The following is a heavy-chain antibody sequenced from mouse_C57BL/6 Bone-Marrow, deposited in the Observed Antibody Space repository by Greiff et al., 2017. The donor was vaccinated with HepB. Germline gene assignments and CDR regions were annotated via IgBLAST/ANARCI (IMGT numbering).Heavy chain of an antibody. Sequence: EVKLMESGGGLVQSGRSLRLSCATSGFTFSDFYMEWVRQAPGKGLEWIATSRNNANDYTTEYSASVKGTFIVSRDTSQSILYLQMNALSAEDTAIYYCARDGNYWYFDVWGTGTTVTVSS. CDR1: GFTFSDFY. CDR3: ARDGNYWYFDV. V-gene: IGHV7-1*01. CDR2: SRNNANDYTT. J-gene: IGHJ1*03.